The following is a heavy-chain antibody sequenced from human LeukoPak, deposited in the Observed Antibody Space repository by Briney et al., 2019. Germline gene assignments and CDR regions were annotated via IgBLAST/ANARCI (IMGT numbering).Heavy chain of an antibody. Sequence: PGGSLRLSCAASGFTFSRYWMNWVRQAPGKGLEWVANIKEDGSEKDYVDSVKGRFAISRDNAKNSLYLQMNSLRDEDTAVYYCTRDFLVVDDYWGQGTLVTVSS. CDR1: GFTFSRYW. CDR2: IKEDGSEK. J-gene: IGHJ4*02. V-gene: IGHV3-7*03. D-gene: IGHD2-2*01. CDR3: TRDFLVVDDY.